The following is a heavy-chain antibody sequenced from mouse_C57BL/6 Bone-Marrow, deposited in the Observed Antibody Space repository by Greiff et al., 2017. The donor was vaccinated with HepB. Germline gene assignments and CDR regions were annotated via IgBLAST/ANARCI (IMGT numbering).Heavy chain of an antibody. Sequence: QVQLKQSGAELAKPGASVKLSCKASGYTFTSYWMHWVKQRPGQGLEWIGYINPSSGYTNYNQKFKDKATLTADKSSSTAYMQLSSLPYEDSAVYYCAGYYYGRGMDYWGQGTSVTVSS. CDR2: INPSSGYT. CDR3: AGYYYGRGMDY. V-gene: IGHV1-7*01. J-gene: IGHJ4*01. D-gene: IGHD1-1*01. CDR1: GYTFTSYW.